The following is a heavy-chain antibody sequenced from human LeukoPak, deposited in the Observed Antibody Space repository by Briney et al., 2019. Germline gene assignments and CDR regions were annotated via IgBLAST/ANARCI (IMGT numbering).Heavy chain of an antibody. V-gene: IGHV1-69*05. D-gene: IGHD6-13*01. CDR3: AREDRSYSSSWYDPYNWFDP. Sequence: ASVKVSCKASGGSFSTFSGYAVSWVRQAPGQGLEWMGRIIPKFGTANYAQRFLGRVTITTDESTSTVYMQLSSLPSEDTAVYYCAREDRSYSSSWYDPYNWFDPWGQGTLVTVSS. J-gene: IGHJ5*02. CDR1: GGSFSTFSGYA. CDR2: IIPKFGTA.